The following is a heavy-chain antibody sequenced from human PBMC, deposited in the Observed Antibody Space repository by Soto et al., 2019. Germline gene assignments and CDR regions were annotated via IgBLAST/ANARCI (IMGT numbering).Heavy chain of an antibody. D-gene: IGHD4-17*01. CDR3: AREGYGDYAFDI. V-gene: IGHV3-53*04. J-gene: IGHJ3*02. CDR1: GFTFSSYA. Sequence: GGSLRLSCAASGFTFSSYAMSWVRQAPGKGLEWVSVIYSGGSTYYADSVKGRFTISRHNSKNTLYLQMNSLRAEDTAVYYCAREGYGDYAFDIWGQGTMVTVSS. CDR2: IYSGGST.